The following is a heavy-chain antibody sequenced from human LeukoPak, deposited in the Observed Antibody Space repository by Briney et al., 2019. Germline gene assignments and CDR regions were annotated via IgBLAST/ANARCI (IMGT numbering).Heavy chain of an antibody. CDR2: FGGGGGTT. CDR3: AKDKDPVSGWYGGIDY. V-gene: IGHV3-23*01. D-gene: IGHD6-19*01. Sequence: GGSLRLSCAASGFTFSSYAMSWVRQAPGKGLEWVSTFGGGGGTTYYADSMKGRFTISRDNSKSTLYLQMNSLRAEDTAVYHCAKDKDPVSGWYGGIDYWGQGILVTVSS. J-gene: IGHJ4*02. CDR1: GFTFSSYA.